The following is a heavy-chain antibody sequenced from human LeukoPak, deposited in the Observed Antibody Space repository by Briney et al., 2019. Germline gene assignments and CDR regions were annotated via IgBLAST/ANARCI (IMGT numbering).Heavy chain of an antibody. CDR2: IKQDGSEK. CDR3: ARDSSSWYYYYYGMDV. Sequence: PGGSLRLSCAAPGFTFSSYWMSWVRQAPGKGLEWVANIKQDGSEKYYVDSVKGRFTISRDNAKNSLYLQMNSLRAEDTAVYYCARDSSSWYYYYYGMDVWGQGTTVTVSS. D-gene: IGHD6-13*01. J-gene: IGHJ6*02. CDR1: GFTFSSYW. V-gene: IGHV3-7*01.